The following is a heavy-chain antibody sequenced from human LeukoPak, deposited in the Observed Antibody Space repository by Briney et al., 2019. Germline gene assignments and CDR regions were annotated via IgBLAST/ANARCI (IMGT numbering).Heavy chain of an antibody. Sequence: GRSLRLSCAASGFTFDDYAMHWVRQAPGKGLEWVSGISWNSGSIGYADSAKGRFTISRDNAKNSLYLQMNSLRAEDVALYYCARGDRFRYSYADYWGQGTLVTVSS. J-gene: IGHJ4*02. CDR1: GFTFDDYA. CDR3: ARGDRFRYSYADY. D-gene: IGHD5-18*01. V-gene: IGHV3-9*03. CDR2: ISWNSGSI.